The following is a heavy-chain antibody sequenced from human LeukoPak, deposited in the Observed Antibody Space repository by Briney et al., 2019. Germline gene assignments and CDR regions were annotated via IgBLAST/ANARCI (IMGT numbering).Heavy chain of an antibody. CDR3: AREGSGWSYYYYYMDV. CDR1: GFTVSSNS. D-gene: IGHD6-19*01. Sequence: GGSLRLSCTVSGFTVSSNSWSWVRQAPGKGLEWVANIKQDGSEKYYVDSVKGRFTISRDNAKNSLYLQMNSLRAEDTAVYYCAREGSGWSYYYYYMDVWGKGTTVTISS. CDR2: IKQDGSEK. J-gene: IGHJ6*03. V-gene: IGHV3-7*01.